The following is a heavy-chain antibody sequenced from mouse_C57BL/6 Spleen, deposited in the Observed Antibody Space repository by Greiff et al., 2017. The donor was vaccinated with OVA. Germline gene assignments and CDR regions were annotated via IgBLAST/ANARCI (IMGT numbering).Heavy chain of an antibody. Sequence: QVQLQQPGAELVKPGASVKLSCKASGYTFTSYWMHWVKQRPGQGLEWIGMIHPNSGSTNYNEKFKSKATLTVDKSSSTAYMQRSSLTSEDSAVYYCARRPYYSMSWFAYWGQGTLVTVSA. V-gene: IGHV1-64*01. D-gene: IGHD2-5*01. CDR1: GYTFTSYW. J-gene: IGHJ3*01. CDR2: IHPNSGST. CDR3: ARRPYYSMSWFAY.